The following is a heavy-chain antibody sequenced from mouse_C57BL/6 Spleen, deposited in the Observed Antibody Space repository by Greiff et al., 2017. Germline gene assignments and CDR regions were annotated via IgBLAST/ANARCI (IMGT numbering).Heavy chain of an antibody. D-gene: IGHD2-4*01. CDR2: ISDGGSYT. CDR1: GFTFSSYA. CDR3: ARDDYDRRAFDY. Sequence: EVKVEESGGGLVKPGGSLKLSCAASGFTFSSYAMSWVRQTPEKRLEWVATISDGGSYTYYPDNVKGRFTISRDNAKNNLYLQMSHLKSEDTAMYYCARDDYDRRAFDYWGQGTTLTVSS. J-gene: IGHJ2*01. V-gene: IGHV5-4*01.